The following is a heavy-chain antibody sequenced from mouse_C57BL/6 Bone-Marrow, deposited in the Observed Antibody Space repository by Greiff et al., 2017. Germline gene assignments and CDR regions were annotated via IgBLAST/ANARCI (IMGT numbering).Heavy chain of an antibody. CDR1: GFTFSDYY. V-gene: IGHV5-12*01. Sequence: EVKLVESGGGLVQPGGSLKLSCAASGFTFSDYYMYWVRQTPEKRLEWVAYISNGGGSTYYPDTVKGRFTISRDNAKNTLYLQMSRLKSEDTAMYYCARPDDYWGQGTSGTVSS. J-gene: IGHJ4*01. CDR3: ARPDDY. CDR2: ISNGGGST.